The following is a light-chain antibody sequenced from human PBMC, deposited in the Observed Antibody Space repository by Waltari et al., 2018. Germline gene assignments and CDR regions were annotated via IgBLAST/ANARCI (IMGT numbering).Light chain of an antibody. CDR1: QSVSSRY. J-gene: IGKJ5*01. V-gene: IGKV3-20*01. CDR2: SAS. Sequence: IVLTQSPGTLSLSPGERATLSCRASQSVSSRYLAWYQQKPGQPPRVVIYSASGRATGIPDRLSGSGSGTDFTLTISRLEPEDFAMYYCQEFGSSPTVTFGQGTRLEIK. CDR3: QEFGSSPTVT.